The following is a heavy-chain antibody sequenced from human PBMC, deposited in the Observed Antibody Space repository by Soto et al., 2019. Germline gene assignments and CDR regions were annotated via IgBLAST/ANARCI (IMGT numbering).Heavy chain of an antibody. J-gene: IGHJ4*02. CDR3: ARGATPIDY. CDR2: ISAYNGNT. Sequence: QVQLVQSGAEVKKPGASVKVSCKASGYTFTNFGISWVRQAPGQGLEWMGWISAYNGNTNYAQNFQGRATMTTDTATSTAYMERRGPRSDETAVYYGARGATPIDYWGQGTLVTVSS. CDR1: GYTFTNFG. V-gene: IGHV1-18*01. D-gene: IGHD2-15*01.